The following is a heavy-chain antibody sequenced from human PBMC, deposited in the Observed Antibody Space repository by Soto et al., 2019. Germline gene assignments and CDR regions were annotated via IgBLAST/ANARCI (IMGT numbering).Heavy chain of an antibody. V-gene: IGHV1-46*01. D-gene: IGHD3-9*01. CDR2: INPSGGST. Sequence: WASVKVSCKASGYTFTSYYMHWVRQAPGQGLEWMGIINPSGGSTSYAQKFQGRVTMTRDTSTSTVYMELSSLRSEDTAVYYCARERAVLRYFDWLPGSPTWYYGMDVWGQGTTVTVSS. J-gene: IGHJ6*02. CDR3: ARERAVLRYFDWLPGSPTWYYGMDV. CDR1: GYTFTSYY.